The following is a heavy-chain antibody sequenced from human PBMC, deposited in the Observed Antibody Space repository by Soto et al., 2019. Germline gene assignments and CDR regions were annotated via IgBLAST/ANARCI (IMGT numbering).Heavy chain of an antibody. D-gene: IGHD4-17*01. CDR2: ISGSGGST. V-gene: IGHV3-23*01. CDR3: SKDGADGDYFDY. J-gene: IGHJ4*02. Sequence: EVQLLESGGGLVQPGGSLRLSCAASGFTFSSYAMSWVRQAPGKGLEWVSAISGSGGSTYYADCVNGRFTIPRDNSKNPLYLQFNSLRAEDTAVYYCSKDGADGDYFDYWGQGTLVTVSS. CDR1: GFTFSSYA.